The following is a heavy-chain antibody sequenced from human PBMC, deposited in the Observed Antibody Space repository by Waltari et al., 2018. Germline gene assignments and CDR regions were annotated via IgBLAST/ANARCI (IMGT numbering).Heavy chain of an antibody. J-gene: IGHJ4*02. D-gene: IGHD2-21*01. V-gene: IGHV4-31*03. Sequence: QVQLQESGPGLLKPSQTLSLSCNVSGYSISSGGFYWGGVRQYPEKGLEWLAYMYYDGSTYYNPSLKIRLNISIDASNNQFSLQLRDVSAADTAIYFCARAQSGGYCFDFWGQGTLVTVSS. CDR2: MYYDGST. CDR1: GYSISSGGFY. CDR3: ARAQSGGYCFDF.